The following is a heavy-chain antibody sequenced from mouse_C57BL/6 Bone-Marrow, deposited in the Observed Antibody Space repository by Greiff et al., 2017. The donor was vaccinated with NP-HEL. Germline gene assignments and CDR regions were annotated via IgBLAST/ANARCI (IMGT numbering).Heavy chain of an antibody. CDR2: ISYDGSN. CDR3: ARVITTVVDWYFDV. J-gene: IGHJ1*03. Sequence: EVQLVESGPGLVKPSQSLSLTCSVTGYSITSGYYWNWIRQFPGNKLEWMGYISYDGSNNYNPSLKNRISITRDTSKNQFFLKLNSVTTEDTATYYCARVITTVVDWYFDVWGTGTTVTVSS. CDR1: GYSITSGYY. V-gene: IGHV3-6*01. D-gene: IGHD1-1*01.